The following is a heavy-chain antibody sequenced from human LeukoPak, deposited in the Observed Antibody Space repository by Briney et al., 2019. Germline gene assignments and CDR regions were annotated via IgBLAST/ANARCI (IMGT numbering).Heavy chain of an antibody. D-gene: IGHD3-9*01. V-gene: IGHV1-69*04. Sequence: SVTVSCKASGYTFTTHGVSWVRQAPGQGLEWMGRTIPILGIANYAQKFQGRVTITADKSTGTAYMELSSLRSEDTAVYYCARDNRDWAVDYWGQGTLVTVSS. CDR1: GYTFTTHG. CDR2: TIPILGIA. CDR3: ARDNRDWAVDY. J-gene: IGHJ4*02.